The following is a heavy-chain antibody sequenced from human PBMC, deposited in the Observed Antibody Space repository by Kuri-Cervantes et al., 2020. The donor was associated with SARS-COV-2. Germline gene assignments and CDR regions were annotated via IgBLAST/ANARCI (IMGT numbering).Heavy chain of an antibody. V-gene: IGHV3-23*01. CDR3: AKYSSGWDPNWFDP. Sequence: GESLKIPCAASGFTFSSYAMSWVRQAPGKGLEWVSAISGSGGSTYYADSVKGRFTISRDNSKNTLYLQMNSLRAEDTAVYYCAKYSSGWDPNWFDPWGQGTLVTVSS. J-gene: IGHJ5*02. CDR1: GFTFSSYA. D-gene: IGHD6-19*01. CDR2: ISGSGGST.